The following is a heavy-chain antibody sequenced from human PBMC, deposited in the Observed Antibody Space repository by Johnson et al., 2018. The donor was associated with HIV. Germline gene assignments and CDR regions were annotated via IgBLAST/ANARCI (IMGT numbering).Heavy chain of an antibody. J-gene: IGHJ3*02. CDR2: ISSSGSTI. CDR1: GFTFSDYY. D-gene: IGHD6-19*01. CDR3: ARIPGSGWEHDAFDI. V-gene: IGHV3-11*04. Sequence: QMLLVESGGGVVQPGRSLRLSCAASGFTFSDYYMTWIRQAPRKGLEWVSYISSSGSTIYYADSVKGRFTISRDNARNSLFLQMNSLRAEDTAVYYCARIPGSGWEHDAFDIWGQGTLVTVSS.